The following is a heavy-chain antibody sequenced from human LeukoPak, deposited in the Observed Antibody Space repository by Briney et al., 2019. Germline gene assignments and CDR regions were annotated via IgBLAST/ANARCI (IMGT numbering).Heavy chain of an antibody. V-gene: IGHV4-39*01. J-gene: IGHJ3*02. Sequence: SETLSLTRTVSGGSISSGDYYWGWIRQPPGKGLEWIGSIYYSGTTYYNPSLKSRVTISVDTSKNQFSLVLSSVTAADTAVYYCARQTTIAASGSNVFDIWGQGTMVTVSS. CDR3: ARQTTIAASGSNVFDI. CDR1: GGSISSGDYY. D-gene: IGHD6-13*01. CDR2: IYYSGTT.